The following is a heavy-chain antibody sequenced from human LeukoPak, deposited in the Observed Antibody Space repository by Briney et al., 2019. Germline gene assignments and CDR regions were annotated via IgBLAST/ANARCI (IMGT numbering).Heavy chain of an antibody. CDR1: GHTFTELC. V-gene: IGHV1-24*01. CDR3: ARADYGGIEPNAFDI. J-gene: IGHJ3*02. D-gene: IGHD4-23*01. Sequence: ASVKVSCKVSGHTFTELCVHWVRQAPGKGLEWMGGFDPENAETVFAQKFQGRVTMTEDTSTDTAYMELSSLRSEDTAVYYCARADYGGIEPNAFDIWGQGTMVTVSS. CDR2: FDPENAET.